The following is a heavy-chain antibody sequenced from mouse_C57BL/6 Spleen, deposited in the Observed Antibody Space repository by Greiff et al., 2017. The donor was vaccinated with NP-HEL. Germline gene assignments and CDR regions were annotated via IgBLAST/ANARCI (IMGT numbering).Heavy chain of an antibody. CDR3: ARGTTGVDY. J-gene: IGHJ2*01. CDR2: IDPSDSYT. V-gene: IGHV1-69*01. CDR1: GYTFTSYW. Sequence: VQLQQPGAELVMPGASVKLSCKASGYTFTSYWMHWVKQRPGQGLEWIGEIDPSDSYTNYNQKFKGKSTLTVDKSSSTAYMQLSSLTSEDSAVYCCARGTTGVDYWGQGTTLTVSS. D-gene: IGHD1-1*01.